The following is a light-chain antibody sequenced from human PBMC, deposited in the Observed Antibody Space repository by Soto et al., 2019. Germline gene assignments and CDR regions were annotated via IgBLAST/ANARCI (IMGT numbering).Light chain of an antibody. Sequence: EIVLTQSPGTLSSSPGGRATLSCRASQSVRSSYLAWYQQRPGQAPRLLIFGASFRATGIPDRFSGSGSGTDFTLTISRLEPEDFAVYYCQHYGSPLTFGGGTKVEIK. CDR1: QSVRSSY. V-gene: IGKV3-20*01. CDR2: GAS. CDR3: QHYGSPLT. J-gene: IGKJ4*01.